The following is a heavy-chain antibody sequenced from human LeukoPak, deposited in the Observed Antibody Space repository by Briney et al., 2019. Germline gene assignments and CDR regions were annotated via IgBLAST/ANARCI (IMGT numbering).Heavy chain of an antibody. D-gene: IGHD3-22*01. CDR2: INPNSGGT. CDR3: AREEGIDSSGYWGWFDP. CDR1: GYTFTGYY. J-gene: IGHJ5*02. Sequence: ASVKVSCKASGYTFTGYYMHWVRQAPGQGLEWMGWINPNSGGTNYAQKFKGRVTMTRDTSISTAYMELSRLRSDGTAVYYCAREEGIDSSGYWGWFDPWGQGTLVTVSS. V-gene: IGHV1-2*02.